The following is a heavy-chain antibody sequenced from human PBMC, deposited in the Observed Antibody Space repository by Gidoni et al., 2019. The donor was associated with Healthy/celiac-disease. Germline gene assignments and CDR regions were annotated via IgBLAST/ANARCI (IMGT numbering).Heavy chain of an antibody. J-gene: IGHJ6*02. V-gene: IGHV3-23*01. CDR3: AKFPPVDYYYGMDV. CDR2: ISGSGGST. CDR1: GFHFSSYD. Sequence: EVQLLASGGGLVQTGGSLRLPCAASGFHFSSYDMSWVRQAPGKGLEWVSAISGSGGSTYYADSVKGRFTISRDNTKNTLYLQMNSLRAEDTAVYYCAKFPPVDYYYGMDVWGQGTTVTVSS.